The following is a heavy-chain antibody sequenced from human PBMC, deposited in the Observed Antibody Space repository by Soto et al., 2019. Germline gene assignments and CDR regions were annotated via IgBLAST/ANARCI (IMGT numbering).Heavy chain of an antibody. J-gene: IGHJ3*02. CDR1: GGSFSGYY. CDR2: INHSGST. CDR3: AMGRGSYLSAFDI. V-gene: IGHV4-34*01. D-gene: IGHD6-19*01. Sequence: SETLSLTCAVYGGSFSGYYWSWIRQPPRKGLEWIGEINHSGSTNYNPSLKSRVTISVDTSKNQFSLKLSSVTAADTAVYYCAMGRGSYLSAFDIWGQGTMVTV.